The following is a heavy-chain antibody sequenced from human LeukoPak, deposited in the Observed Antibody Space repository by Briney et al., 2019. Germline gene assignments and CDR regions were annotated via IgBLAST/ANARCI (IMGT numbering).Heavy chain of an antibody. J-gene: IGHJ1*01. D-gene: IGHD3-22*01. V-gene: IGHV4-34*01. CDR2: VHHSGST. Sequence: SETLSLTCAVYGGSFSGYYWSWIRQPPGKGLEWIGEVHHSGSTNCNPSLKSRVTISVDKSKNQFSLNLNSVTAADTAVYYCARRNYYDSTRYFQYWGQGTLVTVSS. CDR3: ARRNYYDSTRYFQY. CDR1: GGSFSGYY.